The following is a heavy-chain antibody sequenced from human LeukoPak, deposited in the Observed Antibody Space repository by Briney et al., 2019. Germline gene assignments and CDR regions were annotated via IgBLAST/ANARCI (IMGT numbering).Heavy chain of an antibody. CDR1: GFTFSSYA. CDR3: ARDYCGGDCYSFDP. Sequence: PGGSLRLSCAASGFTFSSYAMSWVRQAPGKGLEWVSAISGSGGSTYYADSVKGRFTISRDNSKNTLYLQMNSLRAEDTAVHYCARDYCGGDCYSFDPWGQGTLVTVSS. J-gene: IGHJ5*02. CDR2: ISGSGGST. D-gene: IGHD2-21*01. V-gene: IGHV3-23*01.